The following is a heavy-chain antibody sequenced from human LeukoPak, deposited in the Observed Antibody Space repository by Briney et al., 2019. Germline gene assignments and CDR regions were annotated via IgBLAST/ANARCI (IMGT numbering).Heavy chain of an antibody. Sequence: PSETLSPTCTVSGGSISSYYWSWIRQPPGKGLEWIGYIYTIGSTNYNPSLKSRVTISVDTSKNQFSLKLSSVTAADTAVYYCARTSYYDFWSGYLASYYFDYWGQGTLVTVSS. D-gene: IGHD3-3*01. J-gene: IGHJ4*02. CDR3: ARTSYYDFWSGYLASYYFDY. CDR2: IYTIGST. V-gene: IGHV4-4*09. CDR1: GGSISSYY.